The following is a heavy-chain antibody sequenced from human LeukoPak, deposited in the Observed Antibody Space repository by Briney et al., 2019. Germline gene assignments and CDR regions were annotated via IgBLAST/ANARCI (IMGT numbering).Heavy chain of an antibody. Sequence: PSETLSLTCAVYGGSFSGYYWSWIRQPAGKGLEWIWRIYTSGSTNYNPSLKSRVTMSVDTSKNQFSLKLSSVTAADTAVYYCARDGGVVSSHDAFDIWGQGTMVTVSS. CDR3: ARDGGVVSSHDAFDI. V-gene: IGHV4-4*07. J-gene: IGHJ3*02. D-gene: IGHD3-22*01. CDR1: GGSFSGYY. CDR2: IYTSGST.